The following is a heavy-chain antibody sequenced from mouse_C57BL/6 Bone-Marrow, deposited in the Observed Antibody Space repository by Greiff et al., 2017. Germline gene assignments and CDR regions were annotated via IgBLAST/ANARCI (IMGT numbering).Heavy chain of an antibody. CDR2: IYPRSGNT. J-gene: IGHJ1*03. CDR3: AKPVTTVVAAHWYCDV. D-gene: IGHD1-1*01. Sequence: QVQLKQSGAELARPGASVKLSCKASGYTFTSYGISWVKQRTGQGLEWIGEIYPRSGNTYSNEKFKGKATLTADHSSSTAYMELRSLTSADSAVYFCAKPVTTVVAAHWYCDVWGTGTTVTVSS. V-gene: IGHV1-81*01. CDR1: GYTFTSYG.